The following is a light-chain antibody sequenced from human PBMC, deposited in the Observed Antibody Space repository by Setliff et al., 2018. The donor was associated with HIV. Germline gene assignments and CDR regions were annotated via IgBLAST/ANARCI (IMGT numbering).Light chain of an antibody. V-gene: IGLV2-14*03. CDR2: DVS. CDR1: SSDVGGYDY. CDR3: SSYTFSTSLEVI. J-gene: IGLJ2*01. Sequence: QSALTQPASVSGSHGQSITISCTGTSSDVGGYDYVSWYQQHPGKAPKLMIYDVSNRTSGVSNRFSGSKSGNTASLTISGLQAEDEADYYCSSYTFSTSLEVIFGGGTKVTVL.